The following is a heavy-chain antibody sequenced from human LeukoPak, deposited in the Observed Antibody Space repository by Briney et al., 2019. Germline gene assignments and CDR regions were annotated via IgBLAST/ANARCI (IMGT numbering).Heavy chain of an antibody. J-gene: IGHJ4*02. CDR1: VGSISTSGYY. CDR2: IYYTGSN. CDR3: ARRGGSYRYFDY. V-gene: IGHV4-39*01. D-gene: IGHD1-26*01. Sequence: PSETLSLTCTVSVGSISTSGYYWGWIRQPPGRGLEWIGSIYYTGSNYSNPSLKRRVTISVDTSKNQFSLKLSSVTAADTAVYYCARRGGSYRYFDYWGQGALVTVSS.